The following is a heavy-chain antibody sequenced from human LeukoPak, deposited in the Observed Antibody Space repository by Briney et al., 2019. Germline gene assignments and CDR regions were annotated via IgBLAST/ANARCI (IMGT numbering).Heavy chain of an antibody. J-gene: IGHJ4*02. Sequence: GGSLRLSCAASGFTFSSYGMHWVRQAPGKGLEWVAFISYDGGNKYYADSVKGRFTISRDNSKNTLYLQMNSLRAEDTAVYYCAKVRGGYSYGQAFDYWGQGTLVTVSS. CDR3: AKVRGGYSYGQAFDY. CDR2: ISYDGGNK. V-gene: IGHV3-30*18. D-gene: IGHD5-18*01. CDR1: GFTFSSYG.